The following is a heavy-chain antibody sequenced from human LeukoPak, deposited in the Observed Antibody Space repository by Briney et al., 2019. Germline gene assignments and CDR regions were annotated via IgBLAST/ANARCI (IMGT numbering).Heavy chain of an antibody. V-gene: IGHV3-53*01. D-gene: IGHD5-12*01. CDR2: IYSGGST. J-gene: IGHJ3*02. Sequence: GGSLRLSCAASGFTVSSNYMSWVRQAPGKGLEWVSVIYSGGSTYYADSVKGRFTISRDNSKNTLYLQMNSLRVEDAAVYYCAREYRDSGYDPGAFDIWGQGTMVTVSS. CDR3: AREYRDSGYDPGAFDI. CDR1: GFTVSSNY.